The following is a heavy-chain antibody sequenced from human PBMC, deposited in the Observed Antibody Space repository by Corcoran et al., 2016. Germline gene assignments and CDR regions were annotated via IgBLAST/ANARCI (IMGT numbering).Heavy chain of an antibody. CDR1: GFTFSSYG. Sequence: QVQLVESGGGVVQPGRSLRLSCAASGFTFSSYGMHWVRQAPGKGLEWVAVISYDGSNKYYADSVKGRFTISRDNSKNTLYLLMNSLRAEDTAVYYCAKAGTIRLQRWGQGTLVTVSS. CDR2: ISYDGSNK. CDR3: AKAGTIRLQR. D-gene: IGHD3-10*01. V-gene: IGHV3-30*18. J-gene: IGHJ1*01.